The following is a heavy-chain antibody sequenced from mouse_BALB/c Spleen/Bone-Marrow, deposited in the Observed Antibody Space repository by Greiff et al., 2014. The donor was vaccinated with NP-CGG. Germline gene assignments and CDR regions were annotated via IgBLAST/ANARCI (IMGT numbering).Heavy chain of an antibody. V-gene: IGHV5-12-2*01. CDR3: SRHVGNPYAMDY. Sequence: DVKLVESGGGLVQPGGSLKLSCAASGFTFSSYTMSWVRQTPEKRLEWVAYISNGGGSTSNPDTVKGRFTISRDNAKNTLYLQMSSLKSEDTAMYYCSRHVGNPYAMDYWGQGTSVTVSS. CDR1: GFTFSSYT. J-gene: IGHJ4*01. CDR2: ISNGGGST. D-gene: IGHD3-1*01.